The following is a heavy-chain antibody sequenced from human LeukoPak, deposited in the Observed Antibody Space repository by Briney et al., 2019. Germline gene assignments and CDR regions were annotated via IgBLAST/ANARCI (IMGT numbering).Heavy chain of an antibody. Sequence: GGSLSLSCAVSGFTFSGYGMDGIRQGPGKGLEWVAAISYVGRNKYSADSVKGRFTFFRDNSKNTMYLKMNSLRTDDRAVYYCAQEHIAVDAIGFYFDLWGRGTLVTVSS. CDR2: ISYVGRNK. V-gene: IGHV3-30*18. J-gene: IGHJ2*01. D-gene: IGHD2-21*01. CDR3: AQEHIAVDAIGFYFDL. CDR1: GFTFSGYG.